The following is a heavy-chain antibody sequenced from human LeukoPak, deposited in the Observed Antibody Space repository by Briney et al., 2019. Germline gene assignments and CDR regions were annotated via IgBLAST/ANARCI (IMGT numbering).Heavy chain of an antibody. J-gene: IGHJ4*02. Sequence: SETLSLTCAVYGGSLNDYYWNWIRQPPGKGLEWIGEVNHLGSTNYNPSLKSRVTISVHTSKNQFSLTLSSVTAADTAVYYCASRIFGVITYFDSWGQGTLVSVFS. CDR3: ASRIFGVITYFDS. V-gene: IGHV4-34*01. CDR2: VNHLGST. CDR1: GGSLNDYY. D-gene: IGHD3-3*01.